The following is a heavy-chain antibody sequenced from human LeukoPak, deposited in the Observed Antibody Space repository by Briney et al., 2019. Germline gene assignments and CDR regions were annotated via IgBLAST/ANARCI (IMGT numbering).Heavy chain of an antibody. V-gene: IGHV3-9*01. CDR2: ISWNSGSI. CDR1: GFTFVDYA. Sequence: GGCLRLSCAASGFTFVDYAMHWVRQAPGKGLEWVSGISWNSGSIGYADSVKGRFTISRDNAKNSLYLQMNSLRAEDTALYYCAKGLDYFDYWGQGTLVTVSS. CDR3: AKGLDYFDY. J-gene: IGHJ4*02.